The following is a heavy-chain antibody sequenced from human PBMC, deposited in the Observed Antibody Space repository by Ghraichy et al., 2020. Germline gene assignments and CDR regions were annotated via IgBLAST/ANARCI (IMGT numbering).Heavy chain of an antibody. D-gene: IGHD1-26*01. J-gene: IGHJ6*02. Sequence: ESLNISCAASGFTFSSYSMNWVRQAPGKGLEWVSYISSSSSTIYYADSVKGRFTISRDNAKNSLYLQMNSLRDEDTAVYYCARGELGKWELAYDMDVWGQGTTVTVSS. CDR1: GFTFSSYS. CDR3: ARGELGKWELAYDMDV. CDR2: ISSSSSTI. V-gene: IGHV3-48*02.